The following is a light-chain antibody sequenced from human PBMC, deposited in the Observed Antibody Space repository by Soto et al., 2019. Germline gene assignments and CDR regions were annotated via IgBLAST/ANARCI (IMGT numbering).Light chain of an antibody. V-gene: IGKV3-20*01. CDR3: HQYGTAPLT. CDR1: QSVAVNY. CDR2: GSS. J-gene: IGKJ3*01. Sequence: EVVLTQSPGALSLSPGERATLSCMASQSVAVNYLAWYQQKRGQAAKLLIYGSSNKATGIPDRFSGSGSGTDFTLTISRLEPEDFSVYYCHQYGTAPLTFGPGTKVDIK.